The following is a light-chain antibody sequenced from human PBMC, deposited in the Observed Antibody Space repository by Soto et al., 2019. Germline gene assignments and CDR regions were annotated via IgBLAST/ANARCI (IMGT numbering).Light chain of an antibody. CDR3: SSYADSTYV. J-gene: IGLJ1*01. V-gene: IGLV2-8*01. CDR1: SIDVGGYNY. CDR2: EVN. Sequence: ALTQPPSASGSPGQSVTISCTGTSIDVGGYNYVSWYQQHPGKAPKLMIYEVNKRPSGVPDRFSGSKSGNTASLTVSGLQAEDEADYYCSSYADSTYVFGTGTKVTVL.